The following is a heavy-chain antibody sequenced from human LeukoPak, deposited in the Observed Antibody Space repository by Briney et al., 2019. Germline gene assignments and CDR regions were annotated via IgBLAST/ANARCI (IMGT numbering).Heavy chain of an antibody. Sequence: ASVKVSCKASGYTFTSYGISWVRQAPGQGLEWMGWISAYNGNTNYAQKLQGRVTMTTDTSTSTAYMELRSLRSDDTAVYYCARDSESRVAAAAVYWGQGTLVTVSS. D-gene: IGHD6-13*01. J-gene: IGHJ4*02. V-gene: IGHV1-18*01. CDR2: ISAYNGNT. CDR3: ARDSESRVAAAAVY. CDR1: GYTFTSYG.